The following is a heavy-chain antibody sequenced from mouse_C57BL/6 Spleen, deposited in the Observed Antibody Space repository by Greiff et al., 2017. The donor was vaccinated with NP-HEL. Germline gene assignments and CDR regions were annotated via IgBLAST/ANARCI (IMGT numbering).Heavy chain of an antibody. CDR1: GYTFTSYW. Sequence: QVQLQQPGAELVMPGASVKLSCKASGYTFTSYWMHWVKQRPGQGLEWIGEIDPSDSYTNYNQTFKGKSTLTVDKSSSTAYMQLSSLTSEDSAVYYCARAWDRGYWYFDVWGTGTTVTVSS. D-gene: IGHD3-3*01. J-gene: IGHJ1*03. CDR3: ARAWDRGYWYFDV. CDR2: IDPSDSYT. V-gene: IGHV1-69*01.